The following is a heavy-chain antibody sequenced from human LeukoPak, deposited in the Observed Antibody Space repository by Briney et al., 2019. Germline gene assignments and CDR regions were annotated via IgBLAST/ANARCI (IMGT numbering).Heavy chain of an antibody. CDR3: ARDRLGIAAAGTLGSYYYGMDV. J-gene: IGHJ6*02. V-gene: IGHV1-46*01. Sequence: ASVKVSCKASGYTFTSYYMHWVRQTPGQGLEWTGIINPSGGSTSYAQKFQGRVTMTRDTSTSTVYMELSSLRSEDTAVYYCARDRLGIAAAGTLGSYYYGMDVWGQGTTVTASS. D-gene: IGHD6-13*01. CDR2: INPSGGST. CDR1: GYTFTSYY.